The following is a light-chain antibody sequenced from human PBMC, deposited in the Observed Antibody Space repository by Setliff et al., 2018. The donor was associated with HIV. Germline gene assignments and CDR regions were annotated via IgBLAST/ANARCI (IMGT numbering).Light chain of an antibody. J-gene: IGLJ1*01. CDR3: CSHAGSNTYV. Sequence: QSALTQPASVSGSPGQSITISCTGTSGDVGRYNLVSWYQQQPGKPPKLMIYEGSKRPSGVSNRFSASNSGNTASLTISGLQAEDEADYYCCSHAGSNTYVFGVGTKVTVL. CDR2: EGS. CDR1: SGDVGRYNL. V-gene: IGLV2-23*01.